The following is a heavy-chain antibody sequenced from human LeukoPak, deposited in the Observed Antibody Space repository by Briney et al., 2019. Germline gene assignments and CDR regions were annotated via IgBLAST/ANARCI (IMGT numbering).Heavy chain of an antibody. CDR3: ARGLSGYSSSWTNSFPLDY. Sequence: SETLSLTCAVYGGSFSGYYWSWIRQPPGKGLEWMVEINHSGSTNYNPSLKSRVTISVDTSKNQFSLKLSSVTAADTAVYYCARGLSGYSSSWTNSFPLDYWGQGTLVTVSS. CDR1: GGSFSGYY. D-gene: IGHD6-13*01. V-gene: IGHV4-34*01. J-gene: IGHJ4*02. CDR2: INHSGST.